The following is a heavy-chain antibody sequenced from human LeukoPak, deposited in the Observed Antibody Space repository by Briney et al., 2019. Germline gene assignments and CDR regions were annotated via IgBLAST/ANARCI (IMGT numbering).Heavy chain of an antibody. D-gene: IGHD6-19*01. CDR1: GFTFSSYP. CDR2: IRTSAEGANYA. Sequence: GGSLRLSCAASGFTFSSYPMNWVRQAPGKGLEWVSNIRTSAEGANYAYYADSVKGRVTISRDDAKNTLYLHMNSLRDDDTAVYYCAKDGGDFGSGWYGEYYFDYWGQGTLVTVSS. J-gene: IGHJ4*02. CDR3: AKDGGDFGSGWYGEYYFDY. V-gene: IGHV3-48*02.